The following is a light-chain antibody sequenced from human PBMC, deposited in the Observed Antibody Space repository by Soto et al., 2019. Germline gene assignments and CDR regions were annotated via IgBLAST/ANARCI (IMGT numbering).Light chain of an antibody. V-gene: IGKV3-20*01. Sequence: EIVMTQSPATLSVSPGERATLSCRASQSIASNLAWYQQKPGQAPRLLILGASTRATGIPDRFTGSGSGTDFTLTINRVEPEDFAVYFCQQYAGSPRTFGQGTKVDTK. J-gene: IGKJ1*01. CDR2: GAS. CDR3: QQYAGSPRT. CDR1: QSIASN.